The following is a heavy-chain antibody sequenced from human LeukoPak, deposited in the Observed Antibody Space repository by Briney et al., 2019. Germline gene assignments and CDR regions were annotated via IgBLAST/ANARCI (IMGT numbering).Heavy chain of an antibody. J-gene: IGHJ6*03. CDR3: TRPVYSGYYYMDV. V-gene: IGHV3-49*03. CDR1: GFNFADNA. Sequence: PGGSLRLSCSASGFNFADNAMSWIRQAPGKGLEWVGFIRGKAYGGTTQYAASVKGRFTISRDDSKSIAYLQMNSLKTEDTAVYYCTRPVYSGYYYMDVWGKGTPVTASS. D-gene: IGHD4-23*01. CDR2: IRGKAYGGTT.